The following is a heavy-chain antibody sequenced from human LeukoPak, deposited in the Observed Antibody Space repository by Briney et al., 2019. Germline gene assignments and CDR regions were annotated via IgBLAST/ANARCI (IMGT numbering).Heavy chain of an antibody. V-gene: IGHV4-59*01. CDR1: GGAMSSYY. J-gene: IGHJ5*02. Sequence: PSETLSLTCTVSGGAMSSYYWSWIRQPPGKGLEWIGYIYYSGTTKSNPSLKSRLTMSVDTSENQFSLRLSSVTAADTAVYYCARGSIFGVSINWFDPWGQGTLVTVSS. CDR3: ARGSIFGVSINWFDP. CDR2: IYYSGTT. D-gene: IGHD3-3*01.